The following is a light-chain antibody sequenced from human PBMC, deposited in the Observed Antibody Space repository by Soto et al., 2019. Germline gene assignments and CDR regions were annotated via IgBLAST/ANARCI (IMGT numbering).Light chain of an antibody. CDR2: DAS. J-gene: IGKJ5*01. CDR3: QQYGSSPIT. V-gene: IGKV3-20*01. Sequence: EIVVTQAPATLSLSPGERATLSCRASQTVRNNLAWYQQRPGQAPRLLIYDASSRATGIPDRFSGSGSGTDFTLTISRLEPEDFAVYYCQQYGSSPITFGQGTRLEIK. CDR1: QTVRNN.